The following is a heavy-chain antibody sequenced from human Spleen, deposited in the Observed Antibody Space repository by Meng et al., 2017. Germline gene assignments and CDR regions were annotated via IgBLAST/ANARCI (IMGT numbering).Heavy chain of an antibody. CDR2: IDTRTGNP. CDR1: GYTLTRYA. V-gene: IGHV7-4-1*02. Sequence: QWHLVQVGSALRKPGASMKVSCKASGYTLTRYAINWLRQAPGQGLEWMGWIDTRTGNPTYAQGFTGRLVFSLDTSVSTAYLQISGLRADDTAVYYCTRDGYSDCSRTSCFDYWGQGTLVTVSS. D-gene: IGHD2-2*01. CDR3: TRDGYSDCSRTSCFDY. J-gene: IGHJ4*02.